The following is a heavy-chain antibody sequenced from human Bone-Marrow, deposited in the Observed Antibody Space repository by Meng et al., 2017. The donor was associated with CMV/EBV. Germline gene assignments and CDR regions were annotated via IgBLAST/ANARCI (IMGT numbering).Heavy chain of an antibody. J-gene: IGHJ5*02. V-gene: IGHV1-18*01. CDR1: GYTFTSYG. Sequence: ASVKVSCKASGYTFTSYGIRWVRQAPGQGLEWMGWISAYNGNTNYAQKFQGRVTMTTDTSTSTASMELRSLRFDDTAVYYCARSRFWSGYHNWFDPWGQGTLVTVPS. CDR2: ISAYNGNT. D-gene: IGHD3-3*01. CDR3: ARSRFWSGYHNWFDP.